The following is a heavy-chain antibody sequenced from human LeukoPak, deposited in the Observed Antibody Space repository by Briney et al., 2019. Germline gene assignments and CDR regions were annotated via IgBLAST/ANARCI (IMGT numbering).Heavy chain of an antibody. J-gene: IGHJ4*02. CDR3: ARDMGYSGSWPGYFDY. CDR2: IDTSSSTI. CDR1: GGSISSSN. D-gene: IGHD1-26*01. V-gene: IGHV3-48*04. Sequence: PSGTLSLTCAVSGGSISSSNWWSWVRQPPGKGLEWVSYIDTSSSTIYYADSVKGRFTISRDNAKNSLYLQMKSLRAEDTTVYYCARDMGYSGSWPGYFDYWGQGVLVTVSS.